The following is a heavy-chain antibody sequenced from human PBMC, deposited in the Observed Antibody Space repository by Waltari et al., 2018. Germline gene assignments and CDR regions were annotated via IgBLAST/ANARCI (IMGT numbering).Heavy chain of an antibody. Sequence: QVQLVQSGAEVKKPGSSVKVSCKASGGTFSSYAISWVRQAPGQGLAWMGGIIRIFGTANYAQKFQGRVTITADESTSTAYMELSSLRSEDTAVYYCASGGEYYYDSSGYPATYGMDVWGQGTTVTVSS. CDR2: IIRIFGTA. CDR1: GGTFSSYA. D-gene: IGHD3-22*01. V-gene: IGHV1-69*12. J-gene: IGHJ6*02. CDR3: ASGGEYYYDSSGYPATYGMDV.